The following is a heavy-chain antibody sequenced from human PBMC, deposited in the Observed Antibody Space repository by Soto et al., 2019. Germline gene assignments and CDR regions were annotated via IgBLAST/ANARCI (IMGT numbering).Heavy chain of an antibody. V-gene: IGHV3-33*01. CDR1: GFTFSSFG. CDR3: ARDASYCSLWSGYYPSRNGMDV. CDR2: IWYDGSKK. Sequence: QVQVVESGGGVVQPGRSLRLSCAASGFTFSSFGMHWVRQAPGKGLEWVSLIWYDGSKKSYGDSVKGRFTISRDNSRNTMYLQMNSLRADDTAVYYCARDASYCSLWSGYYPSRNGMDVWGQGTTVTVSS. D-gene: IGHD3-3*01. J-gene: IGHJ6*02.